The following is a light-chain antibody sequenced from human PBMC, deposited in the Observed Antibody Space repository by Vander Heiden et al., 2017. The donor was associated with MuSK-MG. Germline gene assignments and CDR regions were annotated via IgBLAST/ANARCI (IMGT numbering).Light chain of an antibody. CDR2: DVS. CDR1: SRDVGGYNY. V-gene: IGLV2-14*03. Sequence: QSALTQPASVSGSPAQSIPISCTGTSRDVGGYNYVSWYQQHPGKAPKLMIYDVSNRPSGVSNRCSGSKSGNTASLTISGLQAEDEADDYCSSYTSSSTDVFGTGTKVTVL. J-gene: IGLJ1*01. CDR3: SSYTSSSTDV.